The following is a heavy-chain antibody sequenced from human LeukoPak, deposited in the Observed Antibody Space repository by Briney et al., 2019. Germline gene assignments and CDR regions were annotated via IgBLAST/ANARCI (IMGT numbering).Heavy chain of an antibody. Sequence: PGGSLRLSCAAAELTFSNYGMHWVRQAPGEGLEWVAVIRYDGSNKYYADFVKGRFTISRDNSKNTLYLQMNSLTAEDTAMYYCAKSSSSSCPQDWGQGTLVTVSS. J-gene: IGHJ1*01. CDR3: AKSSSSSCPQD. V-gene: IGHV3-30*02. CDR1: ELTFSNYG. CDR2: IRYDGSNK. D-gene: IGHD2-15*01.